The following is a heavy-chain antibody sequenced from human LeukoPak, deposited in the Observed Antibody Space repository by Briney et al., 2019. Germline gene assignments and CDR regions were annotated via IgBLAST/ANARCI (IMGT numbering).Heavy chain of an antibody. Sequence: PGGSLRPSCVASGFAFSSYWMSWVRQAPGKGLEWVANIKQDGGEKYYVDSVKGRFTISRDNAKNSLFLQMNSLRVEDTAVYYCARLGGSYYTYWGQGTLVTASS. CDR2: IKQDGGEK. CDR3: ARLGGSYYTY. V-gene: IGHV3-7*01. J-gene: IGHJ4*02. D-gene: IGHD1-26*01. CDR1: GFAFSSYW.